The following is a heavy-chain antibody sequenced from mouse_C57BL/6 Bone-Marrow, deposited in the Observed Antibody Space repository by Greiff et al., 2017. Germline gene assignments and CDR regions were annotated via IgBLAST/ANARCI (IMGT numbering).Heavy chain of an antibody. V-gene: IGHV5-6*01. Sequence: EVKVVESGGDLVKPGGSLQLSCAASGFTFSSYGMSWVRQTPDKRLEWVATISSGGSYTYYPDSVKGRITISRDNDKNTLYLQMSSLKTEDTAMDYCARFYYWYFDVGGRGTTVTGSS. J-gene: IGHJ1*03. CDR1: GFTFSSYG. CDR3: ARFYYWYFDV. CDR2: ISSGGSYT.